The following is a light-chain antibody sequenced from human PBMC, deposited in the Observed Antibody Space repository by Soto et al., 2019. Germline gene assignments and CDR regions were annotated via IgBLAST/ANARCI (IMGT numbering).Light chain of an antibody. V-gene: IGLV4-69*01. CDR3: QTWDTDTVV. CDR1: SGHSSYA. Sequence: QSVLTQSPSASASLGASVKLTCTLGSGHSSYAIAWHQQQSEKGPRLLMKLNSDGSHTKGDGIPDRFSGSSSGAERYLTISRLQSEDEAEYFCQTWDTDTVVFGGGTKLTVL. CDR2: LNSDGSH. J-gene: IGLJ2*01.